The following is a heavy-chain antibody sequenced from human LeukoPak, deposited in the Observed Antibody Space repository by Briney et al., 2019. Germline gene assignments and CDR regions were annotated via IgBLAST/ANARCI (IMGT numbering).Heavy chain of an antibody. CDR1: GYSFTSYW. D-gene: IGHD4-23*01. Sequence: GESLKISCKGSGYSFTSYWIGWVRQMPGKGLEWVGIIYPGDSNTRYSPSFQGQVTISADKSINTAYLQWSSLKASDTAIYYCARPSYGGIPYYFDYWGQGTLVTVSS. J-gene: IGHJ4*02. V-gene: IGHV5-51*01. CDR2: IYPGDSNT. CDR3: ARPSYGGIPYYFDY.